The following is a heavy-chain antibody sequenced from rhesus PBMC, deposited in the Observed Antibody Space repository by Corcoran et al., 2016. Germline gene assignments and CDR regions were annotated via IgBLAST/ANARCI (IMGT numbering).Heavy chain of an antibody. Sequence: QVQLQESGPGLVKPSETLSLTCAVSGGSISSNYWSWIRQPPGKGLEWIGYIYGSSGSTYYNPSLKSRVTISADTSKNQFSLKLSSVTAADAAVYYCARACTGSGCYARDAFDFWGQGLRVTVSS. D-gene: IGHD2-21*01. J-gene: IGHJ3*01. CDR3: ARACTGSGCYARDAFDF. CDR2: IYGSSGST. CDR1: GGSISSNY. V-gene: IGHV4-160*01.